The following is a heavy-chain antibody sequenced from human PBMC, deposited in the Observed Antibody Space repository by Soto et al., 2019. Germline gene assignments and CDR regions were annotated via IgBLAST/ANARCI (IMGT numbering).Heavy chain of an antibody. CDR3: ARNHYSDRSGTDY. D-gene: IGHD3-22*01. Sequence: SETLSLTCTVSGGSIRSGDSYWSWIRQPPGKGLEWIGYIYYSGSTYYNPSLKSRVTISLDTSKNQFSLNLSSVTAADTAVYYCARNHYSDRSGTDYWGQGTLVTVSS. CDR2: IYYSGST. CDR1: GGSIRSGDSY. J-gene: IGHJ4*02. V-gene: IGHV4-30-4*01.